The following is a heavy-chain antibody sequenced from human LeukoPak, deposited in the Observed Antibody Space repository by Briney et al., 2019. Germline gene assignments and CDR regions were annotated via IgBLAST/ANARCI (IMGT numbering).Heavy chain of an antibody. V-gene: IGHV3-9*01. Sequence: PGRSLRLSCAASGFTFDDYAMHWVRQAPGKGLEGVSGISWNSGSIGYADSVKGRFTISRDNAKNSLYLQMNSLRAEDTALYYCAATSRMGYFDYWGQGTLVTVSS. CDR1: GFTFDDYA. D-gene: IGHD2-8*01. J-gene: IGHJ4*02. CDR3: AATSRMGYFDY. CDR2: ISWNSGSI.